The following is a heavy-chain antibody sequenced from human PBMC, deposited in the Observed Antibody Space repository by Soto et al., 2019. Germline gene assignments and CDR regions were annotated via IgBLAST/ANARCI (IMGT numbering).Heavy chain of an antibody. V-gene: IGHV1-69*13. J-gene: IGHJ5*02. Sequence: ASVKVSCKASGGTFSSYAISWVRQAPGQGLEWMGGIIPIFGTANYAQKFQGRVTITADESTSTAYMELSSLRSEDTAVYYCAREYSSSWYGNWFDPWGQGTLVTVSS. CDR2: IIPIFGTA. CDR3: AREYSSSWYGNWFDP. CDR1: GGTFSSYA. D-gene: IGHD6-13*01.